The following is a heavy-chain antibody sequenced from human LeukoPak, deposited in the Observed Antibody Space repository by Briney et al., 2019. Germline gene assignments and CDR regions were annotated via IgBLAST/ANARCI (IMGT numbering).Heavy chain of an antibody. D-gene: IGHD5-12*01. CDR1: GFTFSSYA. CDR3: AKDNGGYVVFDS. V-gene: IGHV3-23*01. J-gene: IGHJ4*02. CDR2: ITSRSTIT. Sequence: GGSLRLSCAASGFTFSSYAMTWVRQAPGGGLEWVSTITSRSTITYYTDSVKGRFTISRDNSKTTLYLQLNSLRVEDTAIYYCAKDNGGYVVFDSWGQGTLVTVPS.